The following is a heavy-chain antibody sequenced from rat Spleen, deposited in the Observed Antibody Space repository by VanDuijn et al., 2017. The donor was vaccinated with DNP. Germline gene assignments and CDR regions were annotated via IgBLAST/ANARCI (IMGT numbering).Heavy chain of an antibody. CDR2: IKAKSNNYAT. Sequence: LEWVARIKAKSNNYATDYTESVKGRFTISRDDSKSSIYLQMNNLKEEDTAIYYCASPGYWGQGVMVTVSS. CDR3: ASPGY. V-gene: IGHV6-6*01. J-gene: IGHJ2*01. D-gene: IGHD3-8*01.